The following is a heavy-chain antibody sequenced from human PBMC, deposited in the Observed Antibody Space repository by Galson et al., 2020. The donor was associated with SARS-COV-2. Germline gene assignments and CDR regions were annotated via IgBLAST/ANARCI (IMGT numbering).Heavy chain of an antibody. CDR3: ARDSISSGWYLGAYYYYGMDV. V-gene: IGHV2-70*01. D-gene: IGHD6-19*01. Sequence: SGPPLVKPTQTLTLTCTFSGFSLSTSGMCVSWIRQPPGKALEWLALIDWDDDKYYSTSLKTRLTISQDTSKNQVVLTMTNMDPVDTATYYCARDSISSGWYLGAYYYYGMDVWGQGTTVTVSS. CDR2: IDWDDDK. J-gene: IGHJ6*02. CDR1: GFSLSTSGMC.